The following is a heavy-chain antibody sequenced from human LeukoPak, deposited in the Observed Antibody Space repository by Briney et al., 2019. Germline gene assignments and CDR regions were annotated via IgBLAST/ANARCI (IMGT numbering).Heavy chain of an antibody. CDR2: ISGSGGST. D-gene: IGHD2-2*01. CDR1: GFTFSSYA. CDR3: ANDAERPLLVVPAATLDY. V-gene: IGHV3-23*01. Sequence: GGSLRLSCAASGFTFSSYAMSWVRQAPGKGLEWVSAISGSGGSTYYADSVKGRFTISRDNSKNTLYLQMNSLRAEDTAVYYCANDAERPLLVVPAATLDYWGQGTLVTVSS. J-gene: IGHJ4*02.